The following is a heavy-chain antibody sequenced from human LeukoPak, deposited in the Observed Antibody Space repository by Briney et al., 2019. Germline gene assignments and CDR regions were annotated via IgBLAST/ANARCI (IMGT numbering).Heavy chain of an antibody. D-gene: IGHD6-19*01. V-gene: IGHV3-30*04. CDR3: RLSSSGSFDY. Sequence: GGSLRLSCAASGFAFSHYTMQWVRQAPGKGLEWVAVISYDGDYKYYADSVKGRFTISRDNSKNTLYLQMNSLRAEDTAVYYCRLSSSGSFDYWGQGTLVTVSS. CDR1: GFAFSHYT. J-gene: IGHJ4*02. CDR2: ISYDGDYK.